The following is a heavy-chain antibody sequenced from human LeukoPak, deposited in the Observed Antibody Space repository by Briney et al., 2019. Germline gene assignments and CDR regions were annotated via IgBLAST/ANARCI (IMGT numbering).Heavy chain of an antibody. CDR1: GGSISSDY. CDR3: ASHLWFGEYLY. Sequence: SETLSLTCTVSGGSISSDYWRWIRQPPGKGLEWIGYIYYSGSTNYNPSRKSRVTISVDTSKNQFSLKLSSVTAADTAVYYCASHLWFGEYLYWGQGTLVTVSS. CDR2: IYYSGST. V-gene: IGHV4-59*01. J-gene: IGHJ4*02. D-gene: IGHD3-10*01.